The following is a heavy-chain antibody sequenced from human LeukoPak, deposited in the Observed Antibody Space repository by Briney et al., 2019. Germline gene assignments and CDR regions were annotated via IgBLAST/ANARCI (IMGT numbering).Heavy chain of an antibody. CDR3: ARSSTTTKYYYYGMDV. V-gene: IGHV4-59*13. J-gene: IGHJ6*02. CDR1: GGPISSYH. D-gene: IGHD2/OR15-2a*01. CDR2: IYYCGST. Sequence: SETLSLTCTVSGGPISSYHWSWIRQPPGKGLEWIGYIYYCGSTNYNPSLKSRVTISADTSKNQFSLKLSSVTAADTAVYYCARSSTTTKYYYYGMDVWGQGTTLTVSS.